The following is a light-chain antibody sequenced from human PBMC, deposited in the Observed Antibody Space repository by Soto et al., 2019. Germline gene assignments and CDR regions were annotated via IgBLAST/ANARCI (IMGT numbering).Light chain of an antibody. Sequence: LTQPASVSGSPGQSITISCAGTSSDVGGYNYVSWYQQHPGKAPKLMIYDVSNRPSGVSNRFSGSKSGNTASLTISGLQAEDEADYYCSSYTSSSTPYVFGTGTKVTVL. J-gene: IGLJ1*01. CDR3: SSYTSSSTPYV. V-gene: IGLV2-14*01. CDR1: SSDVGGYNY. CDR2: DVS.